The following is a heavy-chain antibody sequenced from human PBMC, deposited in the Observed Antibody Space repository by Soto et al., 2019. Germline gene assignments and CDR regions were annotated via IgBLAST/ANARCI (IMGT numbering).Heavy chain of an antibody. CDR2: ISWKSGSI. J-gene: IGHJ6*02. Sequence: EVQLVESGGDLVQPGRSLRLSCAASGFGFGDYAMHWVRQAPGKGLEWVSGISWKSGSIGYADSVKGRFTISRDNAKNSLYPQMNSLRAEDTALYYCAKSTGGTANGLDVWGQGTTVTVSS. CDR1: GFGFGDYA. V-gene: IGHV3-9*01. CDR3: AKSTGGTANGLDV. D-gene: IGHD2-8*02.